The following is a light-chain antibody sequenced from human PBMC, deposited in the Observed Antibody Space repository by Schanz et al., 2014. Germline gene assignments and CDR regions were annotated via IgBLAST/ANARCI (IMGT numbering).Light chain of an antibody. CDR2: AAS. V-gene: IGKV3D-15*01. CDR1: QSVSSY. Sequence: EIVLTQSPGTLSLSPGERATLSCRASQSVSSYLAWYQQKPGQAPRLLIHAASSRATGIPDRFSGSGSGTDFTLTISSLQSEDFAVYYCQQYNNWPPLTFGGGTKVEIK. J-gene: IGKJ4*01. CDR3: QQYNNWPPLT.